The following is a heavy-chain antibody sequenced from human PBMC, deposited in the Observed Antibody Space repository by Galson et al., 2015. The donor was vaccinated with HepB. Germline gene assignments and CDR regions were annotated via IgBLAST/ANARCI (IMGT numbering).Heavy chain of an antibody. V-gene: IGHV3-23*01. Sequence: SLRLSCAASGFTFSSYAVSWVRQAPGKGLEWVSAISGSGDSTYYADSVKGRFTISRDNSKNTLYLQMNSLRAEDTAVYYCARCVLTPFFNWFDPWGQGTLVTASS. D-gene: IGHD4/OR15-4a*01. CDR3: ARCVLTPFFNWFDP. CDR1: GFTFSSYA. J-gene: IGHJ5*02. CDR2: ISGSGDST.